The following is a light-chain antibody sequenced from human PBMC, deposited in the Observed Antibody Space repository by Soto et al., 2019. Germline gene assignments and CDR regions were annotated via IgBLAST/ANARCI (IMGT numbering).Light chain of an antibody. CDR3: QHYGRSPIT. CDR2: GAS. CDR1: QSVSSTY. Sequence: EIVLTQSPGTLSLSPGERATLSCRASQSVSSTYLAWYQQKPGQAPRLLIYGASSRAAGIPDRFSGSGFGTDFTLTISRLEPEDFAVYYCQHYGRSPITFGQGTRLEI. J-gene: IGKJ5*01. V-gene: IGKV3-20*01.